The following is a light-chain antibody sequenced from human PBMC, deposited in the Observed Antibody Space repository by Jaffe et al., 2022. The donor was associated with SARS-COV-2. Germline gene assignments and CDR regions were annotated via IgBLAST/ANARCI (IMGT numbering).Light chain of an antibody. CDR3: STWDDSLKAVV. Sequence: QSVLTQPPSASGTPGQRVIISCSGSSSNIGGNTVTWYQHVPGTAPKLLIYNNNQRPSGVPDRFSGSKFGTSASLAISGLRSEDEADYYCSTWDDSLKAVVFGGGTKLPVL. J-gene: IGLJ2*01. V-gene: IGLV1-44*01. CDR1: SSNIGGNT. CDR2: NNN.